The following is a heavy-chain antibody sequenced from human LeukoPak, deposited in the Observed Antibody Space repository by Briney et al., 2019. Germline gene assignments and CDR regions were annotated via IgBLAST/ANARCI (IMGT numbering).Heavy chain of an antibody. D-gene: IGHD1-26*01. J-gene: IGHJ4*02. CDR3: ARVFPGGSLYYFDY. CDR1: GYTFTSYG. CDR2: ISAYNGNT. Sequence: ASVKVSCKASGYTFTSYGISWVRQAPGQGLEWMGWISAYNGNTNYAQKFQGRLTMTTDTSTSTVYMELRSLRSDDTAVYYCARVFPGGSLYYFDYWGQGTLVTVSS. V-gene: IGHV1-18*01.